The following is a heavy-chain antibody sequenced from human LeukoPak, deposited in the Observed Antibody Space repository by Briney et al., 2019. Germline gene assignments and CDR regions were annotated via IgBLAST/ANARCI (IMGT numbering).Heavy chain of an antibody. CDR3: ARHYDSDNSGDPDWFDP. Sequence: LETLSLTCTVSGASVTIDYWGWIRQPHGKGLEWIEHVSNSGRTNYNPSLKSRVTISLDTSRNQFSLKLTSVTAADTAIYYCARHYDSDNSGDPDWFDPWGQGSLVTVSS. V-gene: IGHV4-59*08. J-gene: IGHJ5*02. CDR2: VSNSGRT. CDR1: GASVTIDY. D-gene: IGHD3-22*01.